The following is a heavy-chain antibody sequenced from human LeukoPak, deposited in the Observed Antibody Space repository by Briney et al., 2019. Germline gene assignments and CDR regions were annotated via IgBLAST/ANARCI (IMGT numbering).Heavy chain of an antibody. CDR3: AHKMSTNPFDF. Sequence: ESGPTLVKPTQPLTLTFTFSGFSLSTSGVGVGWIRQPPGKALEWLAVIYWDDDKRYIPSLKGRVTITKDTSKNQVVLTMTDMDPVDTATYYCAHKMSTNPFDFWGQGTLVTVSS. V-gene: IGHV2-5*02. J-gene: IGHJ4*02. CDR2: IYWDDDK. CDR1: GFSLSTSGVG. D-gene: IGHD5-24*01.